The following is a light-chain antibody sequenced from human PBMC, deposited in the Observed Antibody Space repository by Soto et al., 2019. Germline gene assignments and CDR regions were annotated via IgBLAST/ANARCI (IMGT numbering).Light chain of an antibody. Sequence: IVFTQAPGPXSWSXXEXATLSXXXSQSIRDSYLAWYQQKPGQAPRLLIYAASSRATGIPDRFSGSGSGTDFTLTISRLEPEDFAVYYCQQYGSSPSTLGQGTRLEI. CDR3: QQYGSSPST. V-gene: IGKV3-20*01. CDR2: AAS. J-gene: IGKJ5*01. CDR1: QSIRDSY.